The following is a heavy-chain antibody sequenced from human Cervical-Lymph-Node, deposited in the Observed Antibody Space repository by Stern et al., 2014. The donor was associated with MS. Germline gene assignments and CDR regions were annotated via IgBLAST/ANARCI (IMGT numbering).Heavy chain of an antibody. J-gene: IGHJ5*02. CDR1: GGSFSVYF. D-gene: IGHD3-3*01. V-gene: IGHV4-34*01. CDR3: ARGVRGTFWRGDYKANWFDP. CDR2: INKSGSA. Sequence: QVQLQQWGAGLLKPSETLSLTCGVSGGSFSVYFWSWIRQSPGKGLEWIWDINKSGSASYNRCLEYRVNISIDTSKTQLYVRLSSVTAADTAVYYCARGVRGTFWRGDYKANWFDPWGQGTPVIVSS.